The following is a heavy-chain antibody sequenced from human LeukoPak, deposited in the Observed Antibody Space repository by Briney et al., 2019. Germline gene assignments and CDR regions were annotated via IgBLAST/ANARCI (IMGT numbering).Heavy chain of an antibody. CDR3: AKDDGLAAAGTSFDY. V-gene: IGHV3-23*01. D-gene: IGHD6-13*01. Sequence: GGSLRLSCAASGFTFSNYAMSWVRQAPGKGLEWVSAISGSGAYTYYADSVKGRLTISRDNSKNTLYLQMNSLRAEDTAVYYCAKDDGLAAAGTSFDYWGQGTLITVSS. CDR2: ISGSGAYT. CDR1: GFTFSNYA. J-gene: IGHJ4*02.